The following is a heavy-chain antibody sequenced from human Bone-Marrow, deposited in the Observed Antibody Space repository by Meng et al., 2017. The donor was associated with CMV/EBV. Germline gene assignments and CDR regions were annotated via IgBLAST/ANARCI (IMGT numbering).Heavy chain of an antibody. Sequence: GESLKISCAASGFTFSNAWMSWVRQAPGKGLEWVGRIKSKTDGGTTDYAAPVKGRFTISRDDSKNTLYLQMNSLKTEDTAVYYCTTDRMYQLPRIQHWGQGTLVAFSS. CDR3: TTDRMYQLPRIQH. D-gene: IGHD2-2*01. CDR2: IKSKTDGGTT. J-gene: IGHJ1*01. CDR1: GFTFSNAW. V-gene: IGHV3-15*01.